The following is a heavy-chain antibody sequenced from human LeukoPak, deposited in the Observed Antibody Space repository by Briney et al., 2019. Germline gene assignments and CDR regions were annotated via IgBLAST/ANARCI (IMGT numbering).Heavy chain of an antibody. D-gene: IGHD3-22*01. Sequence: SQTLSHTCTVSGGSISSGDYYWSWIRQPPGKGLEWIGYIYYSGSTYYNPSLKSRVTISVDASKNQFSLKLSSVTAADTAVYYCARARFYYDSSGYLYYFDYWGQGTLVTVSS. CDR1: GGSISSGDYY. CDR2: IYYSGST. V-gene: IGHV4-30-4*01. J-gene: IGHJ4*02. CDR3: ARARFYYDSSGYLYYFDY.